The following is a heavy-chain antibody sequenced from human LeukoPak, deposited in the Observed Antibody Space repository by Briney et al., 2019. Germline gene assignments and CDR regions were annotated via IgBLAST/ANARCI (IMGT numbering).Heavy chain of an antibody. CDR3: AKDAYGGYSYGLIDY. CDR2: ISGGGGST. CDR1: GFAFSSYG. Sequence: RPGGSLRLSCAASGFAFSSYGMSWVRQAPGKGLEWVSAISGGGGSTYYADSVKGRFTISRDNSKNTLYLQMNSLRAEDTAVYYCAKDAYGGYSYGLIDYWGQGTLVTVSS. D-gene: IGHD5-18*01. J-gene: IGHJ4*02. V-gene: IGHV3-23*01.